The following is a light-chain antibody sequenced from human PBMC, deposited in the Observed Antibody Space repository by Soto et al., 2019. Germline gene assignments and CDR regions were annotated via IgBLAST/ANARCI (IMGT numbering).Light chain of an antibody. CDR2: GAS. CDR3: QHYNSWPRA. V-gene: IGKV3-15*01. J-gene: IGKJ1*01. CDR1: QSVSSN. Sequence: EMVMTQSPATLSVSPGERATLSCRASQSVSSNLAWYQQKPGQAPRLLIYGASTRAAGVPARFSGSGSGTAFTLTISSLQSEDLAVYHCQHYNSWPRAFGQGTKVESK.